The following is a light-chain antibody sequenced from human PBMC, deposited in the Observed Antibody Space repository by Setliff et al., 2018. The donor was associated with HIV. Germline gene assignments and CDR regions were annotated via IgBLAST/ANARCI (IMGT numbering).Light chain of an antibody. J-gene: IGLJ1*01. V-gene: IGLV2-11*01. CDR1: RGDVGGYNY. CDR3: CSYTGSYTYI. CDR2: DVT. Sequence: QSALAQPASVSGSPGQSITISCTGTRGDVGGYNYVSWYQQHPGKAPKLMIYDVTKRPSGVPDRFSGSKSGNTASLTISGLQAEDEADYYCCSYTGSYTYIFGSGTKVT.